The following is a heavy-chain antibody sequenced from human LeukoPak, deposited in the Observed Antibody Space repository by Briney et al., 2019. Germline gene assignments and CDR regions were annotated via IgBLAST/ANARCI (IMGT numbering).Heavy chain of an antibody. CDR3: AGVGGAWFSDY. D-gene: IGHD2-15*01. Sequence: GGSLRLTCAVSGFTFNDYYMTWFRRPPGKGLEGVANIRQDGDEKFCATSVMGRFTISRDNARNSLFLEMNSLRAEDTAMYYCAGVGGAWFSDYWGQGTLVTVSS. CDR2: IRQDGDEK. J-gene: IGHJ4*02. CDR1: GFTFNDYY. V-gene: IGHV3-7*03.